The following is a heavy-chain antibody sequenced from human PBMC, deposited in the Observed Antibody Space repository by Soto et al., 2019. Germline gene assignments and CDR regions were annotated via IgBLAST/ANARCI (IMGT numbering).Heavy chain of an antibody. V-gene: IGHV3-48*04. J-gene: IGHJ3*02. CDR2: IGSTGSVT. D-gene: IGHD2-2*01. Sequence: PGGSLRLSCAASGFTFSAYSMNWVRQAQGKGLEWVSFIGSTGSVTHYADSVMGRSTISRDNARNSLYLQMNSLRAEDTAVYHCARASPVSGPAYVFDIWGQGTMVTVSS. CDR1: GFTFSAYS. CDR3: ARASPVSGPAYVFDI.